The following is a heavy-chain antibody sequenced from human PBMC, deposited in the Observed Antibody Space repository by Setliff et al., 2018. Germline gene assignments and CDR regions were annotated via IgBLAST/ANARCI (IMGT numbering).Heavy chain of an antibody. V-gene: IGHV5-51*01. D-gene: IGHD3-3*01. Sequence: GESLKISCKGSGYSFTSYWIAWVRQMPGKGLEWMGIIYPGDSDTRYSPSFQGQVTISADRSTRTAYLQWSSLKASDTAFYYCARSRSNFWSGYFNWFDPWGQGTLVTVSS. J-gene: IGHJ5*02. CDR1: GYSFTSYW. CDR3: ARSRSNFWSGYFNWFDP. CDR2: IYPGDSDT.